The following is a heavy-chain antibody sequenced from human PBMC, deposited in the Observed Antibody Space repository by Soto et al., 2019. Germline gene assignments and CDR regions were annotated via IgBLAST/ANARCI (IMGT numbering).Heavy chain of an antibody. CDR1: GFTFSDYG. CDR3: ARTHKSIAVGAFDI. V-gene: IGHV3-33*01. CDR2: IWYDGSNE. D-gene: IGHD6-19*01. Sequence: ESGGGVVQPGRSLRLSCAASGFTFSDYGMHWVRQAPGKGLEWVAVIWYDGSNEYYADSVKGRFTVSRDSSKNIVYLQMNSLRAEDTAVYYWARTHKSIAVGAFDIWGQGTMVTVSS. J-gene: IGHJ3*02.